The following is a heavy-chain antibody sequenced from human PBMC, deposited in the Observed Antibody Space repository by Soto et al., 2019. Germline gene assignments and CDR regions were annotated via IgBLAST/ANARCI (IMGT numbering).Heavy chain of an antibody. CDR3: ARIVAAAKGHFYYYGMDV. CDR1: GGSISSGGNY. D-gene: IGHD2-15*01. J-gene: IGHJ6*02. V-gene: IGHV4-31*03. CDR2: IYYSGST. Sequence: QVQLQESGPGLVKPSQTLSLICTVSGGSISSGGNYWSWIRQHPGKGLEWIGYIYYSGSTYYNPSLTSRLTISVDTSSNQSSLKLSSVTAADTAVYYCARIVAAAKGHFYYYGMDVWGQGTTVTVSS.